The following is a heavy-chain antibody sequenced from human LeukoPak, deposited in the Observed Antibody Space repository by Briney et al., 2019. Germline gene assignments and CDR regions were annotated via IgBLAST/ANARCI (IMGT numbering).Heavy chain of an antibody. Sequence: SETLSLTCAVYGGSFSGYYWSWIRQPPGKGLEWIGEINHSGSTNYSPSLKSRVTISVDTSKNQFSLKLSSVTAADTAVYYCARGQRHSYGTLPIFDYWGQGTLVTVSS. CDR2: INHSGST. CDR3: ARGQRHSYGTLPIFDY. J-gene: IGHJ4*02. V-gene: IGHV4-34*01. CDR1: GGSFSGYY. D-gene: IGHD5-18*01.